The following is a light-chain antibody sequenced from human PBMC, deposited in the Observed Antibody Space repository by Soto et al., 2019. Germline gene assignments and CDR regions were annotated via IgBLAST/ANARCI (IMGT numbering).Light chain of an antibody. J-gene: IGKJ1*01. Sequence: DIQMTQSPSTLSASVGDRVTITCRASQSISSWLAWYQQKPGKAPKLLIYDASSLESGVPSRFSGSGSGTEITLPLRSLPAEGFATYYCQQYNSYSTFGQGTKVDIK. V-gene: IGKV1-5*01. CDR2: DAS. CDR3: QQYNSYST. CDR1: QSISSW.